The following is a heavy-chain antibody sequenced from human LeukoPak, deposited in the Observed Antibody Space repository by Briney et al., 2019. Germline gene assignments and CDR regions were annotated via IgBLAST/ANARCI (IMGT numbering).Heavy chain of an antibody. CDR3: ARSLTAAAGDY. J-gene: IGHJ4*02. V-gene: IGHV5-51*01. D-gene: IGHD6-25*01. Sequence: GESLKISCQGSGYRFTNYWIGWVRQMPGKGQEWMGMINPGDSDTRYSPSFQGQVTISADKSIGTAYLQWSSLKASDTAMYYCARSLTAAAGDYWGQGTLVTVSS. CDR1: GYRFTNYW. CDR2: INPGDSDT.